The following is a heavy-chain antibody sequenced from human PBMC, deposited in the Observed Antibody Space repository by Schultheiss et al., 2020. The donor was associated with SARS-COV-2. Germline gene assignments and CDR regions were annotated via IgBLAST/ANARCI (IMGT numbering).Heavy chain of an antibody. Sequence: GGSLRLSCAASGFTFSGSAMHWVRQASGKGLEWVGRIRSKANSYATAYAASVKGRFTISRDDSKNTAYLQMNSLKTEDTAVYYCARDGTRSYYYGSGSYYYFDYWGQGTLVTVSS. CDR1: GFTFSGSA. CDR2: IRSKANSYAT. J-gene: IGHJ4*02. D-gene: IGHD3-10*01. V-gene: IGHV3-73*01. CDR3: ARDGTRSYYYGSGSYYYFDY.